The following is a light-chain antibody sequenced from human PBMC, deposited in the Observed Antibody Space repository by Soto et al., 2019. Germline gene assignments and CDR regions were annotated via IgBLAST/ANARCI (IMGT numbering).Light chain of an antibody. J-gene: IGLJ1*01. CDR3: AVWDDSLNGHV. Sequence: QSVLTQPPSASGTPGQTVTISCSGSSSNIGTSSVHWYKHLPGTAPKPLIYTNDQRPSGVPDRFSGSKSGTSASLAISGLQSEDEAGYYCAVWDDSLNGHVFGAGTKVTDL. CDR2: TND. V-gene: IGLV1-44*01. CDR1: SSNIGTSS.